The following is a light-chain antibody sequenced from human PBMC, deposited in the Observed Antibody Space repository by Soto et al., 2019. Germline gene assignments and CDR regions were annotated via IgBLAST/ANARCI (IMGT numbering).Light chain of an antibody. CDR2: QVS. CDR3: SSYTSGNTLYV. J-gene: IGLJ1*01. Sequence: QSVLTQPASVSGSPGQSITISCTGTSSNVGFYNYVSWYQQHPGKAPKLMIYQVSNRPSGVSNRFSGSKSGNTASLTISGLEAEDEADYYCSSYTSGNTLYVFGTGTKV. V-gene: IGLV2-14*01. CDR1: SSNVGFYNY.